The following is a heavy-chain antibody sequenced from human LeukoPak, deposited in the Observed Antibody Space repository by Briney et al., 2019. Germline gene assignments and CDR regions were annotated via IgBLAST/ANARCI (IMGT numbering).Heavy chain of an antibody. J-gene: IGHJ6*03. D-gene: IGHD6-6*01. CDR3: ARSRSSSSVYYYYMDV. V-gene: IGHV1-69*13. Sequence: SVKVSCKASGYTFTSYGISWVRQAPGQGLEWMGGIIPIFGTANYAQKFQGRVTITADESTSTAYMELSSLRSEDTAVYYCARSRSSSSVYYYYMDVWGKGTTVTVSS. CDR2: IIPIFGTA. CDR1: GYTFTSYG.